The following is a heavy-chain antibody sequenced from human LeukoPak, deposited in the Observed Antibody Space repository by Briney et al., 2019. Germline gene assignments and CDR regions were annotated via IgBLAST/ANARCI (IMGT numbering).Heavy chain of an antibody. Sequence: SETLSLTCTVSGGSINSFYWSWIRQPPGKGLEWIGYIYYSGSTKYNPSLKSRVTISVDTSKNQFSLKLSSVTAADTAVYYCARPSPGTVDYWGQGTLVTVSS. D-gene: IGHD6-13*01. V-gene: IGHV4-59*08. J-gene: IGHJ4*02. CDR3: ARPSPGTVDY. CDR2: IYYSGST. CDR1: GGSINSFY.